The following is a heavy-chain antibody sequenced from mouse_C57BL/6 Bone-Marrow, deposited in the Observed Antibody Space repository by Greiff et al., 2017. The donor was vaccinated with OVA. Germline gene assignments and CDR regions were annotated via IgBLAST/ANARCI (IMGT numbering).Heavy chain of an antibody. Sequence: VQLQQSGAELVRPGASVKLSCTASGFNIKDDYMHWVKQRPEQGLEWIGWIDPENGDTEYASKFQGKATITADTTSMTAYLQLSSLTSKDTAVYYCTAFITTVVAPFAYWGQGTLVTVSA. V-gene: IGHV14-4*01. J-gene: IGHJ3*01. CDR1: GFNIKDDY. CDR2: IDPENGDT. D-gene: IGHD1-1*01. CDR3: TAFITTVVAPFAY.